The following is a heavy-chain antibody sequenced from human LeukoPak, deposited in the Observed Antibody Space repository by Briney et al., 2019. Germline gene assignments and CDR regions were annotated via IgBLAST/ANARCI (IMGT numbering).Heavy chain of an antibody. CDR2: IIPIFGTA. Sequence: SVKVSCKASGGTFSGYAISWVRQAPGQGLEWMGGIIPIFGTANYAQKFQGRVTITTDESTSTAYMELSSLRSEDTAVYYCARGSKMVYAIQAFHYWGQGTLVTVSS. V-gene: IGHV1-69*05. D-gene: IGHD2-8*01. J-gene: IGHJ4*02. CDR1: GGTFSGYA. CDR3: ARGSKMVYAIQAFHY.